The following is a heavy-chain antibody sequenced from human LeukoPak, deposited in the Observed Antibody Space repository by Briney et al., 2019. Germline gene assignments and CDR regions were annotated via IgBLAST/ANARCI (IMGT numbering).Heavy chain of an antibody. Sequence: PGGSLRLSCAASGFTFSSYSMNWVRQVPGKGREWVSSISSSSSYIYYADSVKGRFTISRDNAKNSLYLQMNSLRAEDTAVYYCARDKIVGATYFDYWGQGTLVTVSS. V-gene: IGHV3-21*01. CDR1: GFTFSSYS. CDR2: ISSSSSYI. CDR3: ARDKIVGATYFDY. J-gene: IGHJ4*02. D-gene: IGHD1-26*01.